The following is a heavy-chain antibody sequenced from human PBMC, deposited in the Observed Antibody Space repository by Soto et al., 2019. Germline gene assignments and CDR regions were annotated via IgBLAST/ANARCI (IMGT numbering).Heavy chain of an antibody. V-gene: IGHV1-3*01. CDR2: INAGNGNT. J-gene: IGHJ1*01. CDR3: ARDGRVNSGWYPEYFQH. CDR1: GYTFTSYA. D-gene: IGHD6-19*01. Sequence: ASVKVSCKASGYTFTSYAMHWVRQAPGQRLEWMGWINAGNGNTKYSQKFQGRVTITRDTSASTAYMELSSLRSEDTAVYYCARDGRVNSGWYPEYFQHWGQGTLVTVSS.